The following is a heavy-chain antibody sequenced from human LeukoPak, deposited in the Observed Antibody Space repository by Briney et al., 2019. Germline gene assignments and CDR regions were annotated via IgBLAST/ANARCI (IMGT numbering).Heavy chain of an antibody. CDR1: GFTVCSNY. J-gene: IGHJ4*02. CDR3: ARASGYYGSGSRAYYFDY. Sequence: PGGSLRLSCAASGFTVCSNYMSWVRQAPGKGLEWVSVIYSGGSTYYADSVKGRFTISRDNSKNTLYLQMNSLRAEDTAVYYCARASGYYGSGSRAYYFDYWGQGTLVTVSS. CDR2: IYSGGST. D-gene: IGHD3-10*01. V-gene: IGHV3-66*02.